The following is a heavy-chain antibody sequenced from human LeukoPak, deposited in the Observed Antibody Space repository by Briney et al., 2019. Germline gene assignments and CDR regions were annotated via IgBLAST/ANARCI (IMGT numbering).Heavy chain of an antibody. D-gene: IGHD1-1*01. Sequence: SETLSLTCTVSGGSISSYYWSWIRQPPGEGLEWIGYIDYSGSTNYNPSLKSRVTISVDTSKNQFSLKLSSVTAADTAVYYCARHKNGLFDYWGQGTLVTVSS. CDR1: GGSISSYY. V-gene: IGHV4-59*08. CDR3: ARHKNGLFDY. CDR2: IDYSGST. J-gene: IGHJ4*02.